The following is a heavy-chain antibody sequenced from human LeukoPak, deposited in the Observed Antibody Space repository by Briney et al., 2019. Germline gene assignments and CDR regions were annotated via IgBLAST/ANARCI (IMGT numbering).Heavy chain of an antibody. CDR3: AKSYLYDSSGYYFDY. CDR2: INCSGGRT. D-gene: IGHD3-22*01. CDR1: GYSFTSYY. J-gene: IGHJ4*02. V-gene: IGHV1-46*01. Sequence: ASVKVSCKASGYSFTSYYMHWVRQAPGQGLEWMGIINCSGGRTTYAQKFQGRVTMTRDTSTRTVYIELSSLRSEDTAVYYCAKSYLYDSSGYYFDYWGQGTLVTVSS.